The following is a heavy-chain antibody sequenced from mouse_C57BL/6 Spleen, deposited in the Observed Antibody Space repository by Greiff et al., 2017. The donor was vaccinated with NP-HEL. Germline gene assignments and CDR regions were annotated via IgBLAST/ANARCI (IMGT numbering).Heavy chain of an antibody. D-gene: IGHD2-3*01. CDR1: GYSFTSYY. CDR2: IYPGSGNT. J-gene: IGHJ1*03. CDR3: ARSGPIYDGYYGYFDV. V-gene: IGHV1-66*01. Sequence: VQLQQSGPELVKPGASVKISCKASGYSFTSYYIHWVKQRPGQGLEWIGWIYPGSGNTKYNEKFKGKATLTADTSSSTAYMQHSSLTSEDSAVYYWARSGPIYDGYYGYFDVWGTGTTVTVSS.